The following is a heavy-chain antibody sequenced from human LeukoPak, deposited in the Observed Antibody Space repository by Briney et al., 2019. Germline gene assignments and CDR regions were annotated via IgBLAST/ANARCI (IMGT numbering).Heavy chain of an antibody. J-gene: IGHJ4*02. CDR3: ARDPATIFGVVTISGQGSFDY. CDR1: GYTFTSYY. V-gene: IGHV1-46*01. D-gene: IGHD3-3*01. Sequence: ASVKVSCKASGYTFTSYYMHWVRQAPGQGLEWMGIINPSGGSTSYAQKFQGRVTMTRDTSTSTVYMELSSPRSEDTAVYYCARDPATIFGVVTISGQGSFDYWGQGTLVTVSS. CDR2: INPSGGST.